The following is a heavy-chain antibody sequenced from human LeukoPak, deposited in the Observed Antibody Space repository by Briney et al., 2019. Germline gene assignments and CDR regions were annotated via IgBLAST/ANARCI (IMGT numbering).Heavy chain of an antibody. Sequence: ASVTVSCKASGYTFTNYDINWVRQATGQGLEWMGWMNPNSGNTDYAQKFQGRVTMTMNNSISTAYMELSSLRSEDTAVYYCARGPPDCSSPSCYNWFDPWGQGTLVTVSS. CDR2: MNPNSGNT. CDR3: ARGPPDCSSPSCYNWFDP. V-gene: IGHV1-8*01. D-gene: IGHD2-2*01. J-gene: IGHJ5*02. CDR1: GYTFTNYD.